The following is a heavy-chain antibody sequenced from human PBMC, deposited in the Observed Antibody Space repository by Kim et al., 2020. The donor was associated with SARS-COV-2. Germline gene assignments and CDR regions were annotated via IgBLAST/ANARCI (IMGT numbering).Heavy chain of an antibody. CDR3: ARDRITMVRGVIAYYYYGMDV. V-gene: IGHV3-30*04. CDR2: ISYDGSNK. Sequence: GGSLRLSCAASGFTFSSYAMHWVRQAPGKGLEWVAVISYDGSNKYYADSVKGRFTISRDNSKNTLYLQVNSLRAEDTAVYYCARDRITMVRGVIAYYYYGMDVWGQGTTVTVSS. D-gene: IGHD3-10*01. CDR1: GFTFSSYA. J-gene: IGHJ6*02.